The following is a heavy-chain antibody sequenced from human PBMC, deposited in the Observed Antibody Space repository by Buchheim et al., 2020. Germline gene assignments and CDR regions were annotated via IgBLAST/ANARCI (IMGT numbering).Heavy chain of an antibody. CDR2: LSRRPSGATS. D-gene: IGHD3-16*01. Sequence: EVQMVESGGALVKPGGSLRLSCAVSGLNFNDAWLNWVRQAPGKGLEWVGLLSRRPSGATSDYAAAVESRFTISRDDSQATLYLQMDSLKSEDTGVYYCTTNPGTWGDHWGQGTL. J-gene: IGHJ4*02. CDR1: GLNFNDAW. CDR3: TTNPGTWGDH. V-gene: IGHV3-15*07.